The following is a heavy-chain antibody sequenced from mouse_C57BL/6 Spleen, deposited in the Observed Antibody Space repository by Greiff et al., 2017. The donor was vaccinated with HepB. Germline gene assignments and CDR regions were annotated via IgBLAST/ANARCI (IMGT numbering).Heavy chain of an antibody. CDR3: ARDGDYYGSSYLYYAMDY. Sequence: DVKLQESGPGLVKPSQSLSLTCSVTGYSITSGYYWNWIRQFPGNKLEWMGYISYDGSNNYNPSLKNRISITRDTSKNQFFLKLNSVTTEDTATYYCARDGDYYGSSYLYYAMDYWGQGTSVTVSS. CDR1: GYSITSGYY. J-gene: IGHJ4*01. V-gene: IGHV3-6*01. CDR2: ISYDGSN. D-gene: IGHD1-1*01.